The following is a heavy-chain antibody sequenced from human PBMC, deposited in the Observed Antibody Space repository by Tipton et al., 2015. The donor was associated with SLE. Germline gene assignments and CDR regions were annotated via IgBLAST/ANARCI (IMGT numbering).Heavy chain of an antibody. D-gene: IGHD6-13*01. CDR3: ARRGSSWYLGNAFDI. Sequence: QLVQSGAQVKKPGESLRISCNGSGYNFTTSWISWVRQMPGKGLEWMGRIDPSDSYTTYGPSFEGHVTISVDKSITTAYLQWSSLKASDTAMYYCARRGSSWYLGNAFDIWGQGTTVTVSS. V-gene: IGHV5-10-1*01. J-gene: IGHJ3*02. CDR1: GYNFTTSW. CDR2: IDPSDSYT.